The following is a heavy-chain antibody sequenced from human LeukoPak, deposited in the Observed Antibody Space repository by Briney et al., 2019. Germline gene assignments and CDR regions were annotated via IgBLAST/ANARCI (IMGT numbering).Heavy chain of an antibody. CDR1: GYTFTSYG. V-gene: IGHV1-46*01. CDR3: ARDSAVADHADY. D-gene: IGHD6-19*01. CDR2: INPSGGST. Sequence: ASVKVSCKASGYTFTSYGISWVRQAPGQGLEWMGIINPSGGSTSYAQKFQGRVTMTRDTSTSTVYMELSSLRSEDTAVYYCARDSAVADHADYWGQGTLVTVSS. J-gene: IGHJ4*02.